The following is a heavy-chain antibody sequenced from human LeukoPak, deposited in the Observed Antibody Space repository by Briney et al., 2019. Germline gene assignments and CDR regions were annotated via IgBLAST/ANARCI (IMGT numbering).Heavy chain of an antibody. D-gene: IGHD3-22*01. V-gene: IGHV4-4*02. CDR1: GGSISSSNW. Sequence: SETLSLTCAVSGGSISSSNWWSWVRQPPGKGLEWIGEIYHSGSTNYNPSLKSRVTISVDKSKNQFSLKLSSVTAADTAVYYCAGAPPYYYDSSGYKIEPFDYWGQGTLVTVSS. J-gene: IGHJ4*02. CDR2: IYHSGST. CDR3: AGAPPYYYDSSGYKIEPFDY.